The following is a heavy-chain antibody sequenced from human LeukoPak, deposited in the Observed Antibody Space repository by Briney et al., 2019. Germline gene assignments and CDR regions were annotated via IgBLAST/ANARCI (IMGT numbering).Heavy chain of an antibody. CDR3: AKTPGYCSSTSCYGPYYFDY. V-gene: IGHV3-23*01. D-gene: IGHD2-2*01. J-gene: IGHJ4*02. CDR2: ISGSGGST. Sequence: PGGSLRLSCAASGFTFSSYAMSWVRQAPGKGLEWVSAISGSGGSTYYADSVKGRFTISRDNSKNTLYLQMNSLRAEDTAVYYCAKTPGYCSSTSCYGPYYFDYWGQGTLVTVSS. CDR1: GFTFSSYA.